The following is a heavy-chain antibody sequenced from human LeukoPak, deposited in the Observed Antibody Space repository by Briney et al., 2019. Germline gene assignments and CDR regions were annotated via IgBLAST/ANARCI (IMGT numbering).Heavy chain of an antibody. Sequence: GGSLRLSCVASGFSFGKYWMSWVRQAPGKGLEWVANIKLDGSEKNYVDSVKGRFTNSRDNTKNSLYLQMNSLRAEDTAVFYCARDQYDTWSRRGNFDSWGQGTLVIVSS. D-gene: IGHD3/OR15-3a*01. J-gene: IGHJ4*02. CDR1: GFSFGKYW. CDR2: IKLDGSEK. CDR3: ARDQYDTWSRRGNFDS. V-gene: IGHV3-7*03.